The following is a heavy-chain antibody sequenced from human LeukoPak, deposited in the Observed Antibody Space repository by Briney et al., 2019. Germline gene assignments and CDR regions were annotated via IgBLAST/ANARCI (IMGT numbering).Heavy chain of an antibody. CDR1: GFIFSSYA. V-gene: IGHV3-23*01. D-gene: IGHD1-1*01. CDR3: AKGGIGPTGPEIFQH. CDR2: ISGSGGST. Sequence: GGSLRLSCAASGFIFSSYAMSWVRQAPGKGLEWVSAISGSGGSTYYADSVKGRFTISRDNSKNTLYLQMNSLRAEDPAVYYCAKGGIGPTGPEIFQHRGQGTRVTVSS. J-gene: IGHJ1*01.